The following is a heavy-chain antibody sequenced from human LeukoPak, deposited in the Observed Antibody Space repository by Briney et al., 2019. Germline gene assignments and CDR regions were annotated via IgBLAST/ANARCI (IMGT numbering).Heavy chain of an antibody. D-gene: IGHD2-8*01. V-gene: IGHV3-30*18. Sequence: PGGSLTLSCAASGFTFSSYGMNWVRQAPGKGLEWVAIISYDGGNKYYVDSVKGRFTISRDNSKNTLYLQMNSLRAEDTALYYCAKASNGFFDYWGQGTPVTSSS. CDR2: ISYDGGNK. CDR1: GFTFSSYG. CDR3: AKASNGFFDY. J-gene: IGHJ4*02.